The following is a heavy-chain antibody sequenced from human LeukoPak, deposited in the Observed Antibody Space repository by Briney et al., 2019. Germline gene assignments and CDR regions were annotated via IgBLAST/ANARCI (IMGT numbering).Heavy chain of an antibody. CDR1: GGTFSSYA. CDR2: INPSGGST. D-gene: IGHD5-18*01. Sequence: ASVKVSCKASGGTFSSYAISWVRQAPGQGLEWMGIINPSGGSTSYAQKFQGRVTMTRDTSTNTVCMELSSLRSEDTAVYYCARPSHTEGYDYWGQGTLVTVSS. CDR3: ARPSHTEGYDY. J-gene: IGHJ4*02. V-gene: IGHV1-46*01.